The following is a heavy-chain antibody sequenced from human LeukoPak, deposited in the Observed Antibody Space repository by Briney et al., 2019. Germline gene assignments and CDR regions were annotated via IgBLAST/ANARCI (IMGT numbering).Heavy chain of an antibody. CDR3: ARFGYSGWNLEY. V-gene: IGHV3-7*01. J-gene: IGHJ4*02. D-gene: IGHD5-12*01. CDR2: INQGGSVK. Sequence: PGGSLRLSCAASGFSFRDFWMTWVRQAPGKGLEWAANINQGGSVKYYVDSVKGRFTISRDDAESSLYVQMNSLRDEDTAVYYCARFGYSGWNLEYWGQGTLVTVSS. CDR1: GFSFRDFW.